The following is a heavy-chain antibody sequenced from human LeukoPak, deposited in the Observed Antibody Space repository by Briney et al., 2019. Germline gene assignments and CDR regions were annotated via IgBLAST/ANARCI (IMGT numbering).Heavy chain of an antibody. Sequence: ASVKVSCKASGYTFTGYYMHWVRQAPGKGLEWMGGFDPEDGETIYAQKFQGRVTMTEDTSTDTAYMELSSLRSEDTAVYYCATALWFGESAGSNPYGMDVWGQGTTVTVSS. J-gene: IGHJ6*02. CDR3: ATALWFGESAGSNPYGMDV. CDR1: GYTFTGYY. CDR2: FDPEDGET. D-gene: IGHD3-10*01. V-gene: IGHV1-24*01.